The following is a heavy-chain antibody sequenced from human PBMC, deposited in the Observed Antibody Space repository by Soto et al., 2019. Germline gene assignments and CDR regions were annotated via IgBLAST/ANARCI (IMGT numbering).Heavy chain of an antibody. J-gene: IGHJ4*02. CDR3: TKNLAYALDY. CDR1: GASVTNDNW. CDR2: IHHIGYT. Sequence: KTSETLSLTCDVSGASVTNDNWWNWVRQAPGEGLEWIGEIHHIGYTNYNPSLRSRVSMSVDRSKNQFFLSLSSVTAADTAVYYCTKNLAYALDYWGQGTLVTVSS. V-gene: IGHV4-4*02. D-gene: IGHD2-8*01.